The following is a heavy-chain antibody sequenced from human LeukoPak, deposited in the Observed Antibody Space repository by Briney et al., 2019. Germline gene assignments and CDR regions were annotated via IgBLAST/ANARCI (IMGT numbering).Heavy chain of an antibody. D-gene: IGHD3-16*01. CDR3: TRWGGGHGC. Sequence: GGSLRLSCAASGFNFSSYWMSWVRQAPGKGLEWVGFIRSKAYGGTTEYAASVKGRFTISRDDSKSIAYLQMNSLKTEDTAVYYCTRWGGGHGCWGQGTLVTVSS. CDR1: GFNFSSYW. CDR2: IRSKAYGGTT. J-gene: IGHJ4*02. V-gene: IGHV3-49*04.